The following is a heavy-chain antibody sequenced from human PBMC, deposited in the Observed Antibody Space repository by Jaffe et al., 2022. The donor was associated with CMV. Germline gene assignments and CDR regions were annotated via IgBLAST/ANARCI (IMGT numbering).Heavy chain of an antibody. Sequence: EVQLVESGGGLVKPGGSLRLSCAASGFTFSSYSMNWVRQAPGKGLEWVSSISSSSSYIYYADSVKGRFTISRDNAKNSLYLQMNSLRAEDTAVYYCAREGGGQWLVLEGYYYYYMDVWGKGTTVTVSS. CDR2: ISSSSSYI. CDR1: GFTFSSYS. V-gene: IGHV3-21*01. J-gene: IGHJ6*03. D-gene: IGHD6-19*01. CDR3: AREGGGQWLVLEGYYYYYMDV.